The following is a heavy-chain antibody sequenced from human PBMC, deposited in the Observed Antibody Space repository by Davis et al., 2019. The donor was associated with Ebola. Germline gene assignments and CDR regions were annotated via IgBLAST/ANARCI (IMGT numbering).Heavy chain of an antibody. CDR3: ARGSFFWSGSFLGYFDC. V-gene: IGHV1-2*02. CDR1: GYTFTAHY. J-gene: IGHJ4*02. Sequence: ASVKVSCKTSGYTFTAHYLHWVRQAPGQGLEWVGWINPNSGDTNLAQNFQGTVTLTRDTSTNTAYLELTRPTSDDTAIYFCARGSFFWSGSFLGYFDCWGQGTHVTVSS. CDR2: INPNSGDT. D-gene: IGHD3-3*01.